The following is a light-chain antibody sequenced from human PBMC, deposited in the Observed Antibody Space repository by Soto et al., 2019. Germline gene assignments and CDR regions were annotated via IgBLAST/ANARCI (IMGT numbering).Light chain of an antibody. CDR1: QSVSSSY. V-gene: IGKV3-20*01. Sequence: SLLTQSPCTLSFSPGERATLSCRASQSVSSSYLAWYQQKPGQAPRLLIYGASSRATGIPDRFSGSGSGTDFTLTISRLESEDFAVYYCQQSGSSPNTFGQGTRLEIK. J-gene: IGKJ5*01. CDR3: QQSGSSPNT. CDR2: GAS.